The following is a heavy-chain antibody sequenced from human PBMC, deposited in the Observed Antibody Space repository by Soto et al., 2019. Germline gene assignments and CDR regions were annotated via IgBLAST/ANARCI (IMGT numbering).Heavy chain of an antibody. CDR3: ANADSGSYPY. Sequence: EVQLVDSGGGLVQPGGSLRLSCTASGLTFSDHFMDWVRQAPGKGLEWVARSRNKANSYITDYAASVIGRFTISRDDSKNSVYLQMNSLKPEDTAVYYCANADSGSYPYWGQGTLVTVSS. D-gene: IGHD1-26*01. J-gene: IGHJ4*02. CDR2: SRNKANSYIT. V-gene: IGHV3-72*01. CDR1: GLTFSDHF.